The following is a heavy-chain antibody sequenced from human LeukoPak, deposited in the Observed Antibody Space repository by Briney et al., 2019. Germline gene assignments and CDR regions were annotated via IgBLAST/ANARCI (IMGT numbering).Heavy chain of an antibody. V-gene: IGHV3-9*01. CDR1: GFTFDDYA. Sequence: PGGSLRLSCAASGFTFDDYAMHWVRQAPGKGLEWVSGISWNSCSIGYADSVKGRFTISRDNAKNSLYLQMNSLRAEDTALYYCASGYSYGSADYWGQGTLVTVSS. J-gene: IGHJ4*02. CDR2: ISWNSCSI. D-gene: IGHD5-18*01. CDR3: ASGYSYGSADY.